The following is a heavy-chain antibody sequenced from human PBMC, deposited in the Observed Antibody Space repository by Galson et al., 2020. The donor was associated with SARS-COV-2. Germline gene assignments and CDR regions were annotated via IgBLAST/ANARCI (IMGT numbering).Heavy chain of an antibody. J-gene: IGHJ6*03. Sequence: GGSLRLSCAASGFTFSSYDMHWVRQATGKGLEWVSAIGTAGDTYYPGSVKGRFTISRENAKNSLYLQMNSLRAGDTAVYYCARGSYDSSGDYYRYYDYYMDVWGKGTTVTVSS. CDR2: IGTAGDT. D-gene: IGHD3-22*01. CDR3: ARGSYDSSGDYYRYYDYYMDV. V-gene: IGHV3-13*01. CDR1: GFTFSSYD.